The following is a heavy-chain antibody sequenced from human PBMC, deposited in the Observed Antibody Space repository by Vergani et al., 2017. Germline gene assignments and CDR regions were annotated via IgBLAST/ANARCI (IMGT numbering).Heavy chain of an antibody. CDR3: AMTQLRTSPFDY. CDR2: IYFTGNT. Sequence: QLPESGPGLVKPSKTLSLTCHVSNYIHSRCYYWAWVRPPAGKGLEWVGSIYFTGNTYYSPSLESRVAISVDTSKNQFSLQLNSVTAPDTAVYYCAMTQLRTSPFDYWGQGTLVTVSS. J-gene: IGHJ4*02. CDR1: NYIHSRCYY. V-gene: IGHV4-38-2*01. D-gene: IGHD2-2*01.